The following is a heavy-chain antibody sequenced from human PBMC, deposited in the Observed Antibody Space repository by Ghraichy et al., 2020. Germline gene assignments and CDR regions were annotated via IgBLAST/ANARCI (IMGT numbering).Heavy chain of an antibody. D-gene: IGHD6-6*01. V-gene: IGHV3-23*01. J-gene: IGHJ4*02. CDR3: AKDRRELEYPSSTTFFDY. Sequence: GGSLRLSCAASGFAFSSYAMIWVRQAPGKQGLEWVSAISRGGDRTYYADSAKGRFTISRDNSKNTLYLQMNSLRAEDSATYYCAKDRRELEYPSSTTFFDYWGQVTLVTVSA. CDR2: ISRGGDRT. CDR1: GFAFSSYA.